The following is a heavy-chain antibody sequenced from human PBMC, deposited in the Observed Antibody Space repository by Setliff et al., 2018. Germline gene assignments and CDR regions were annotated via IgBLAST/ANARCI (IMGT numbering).Heavy chain of an antibody. CDR1: RGSINSHY. CDR3: ARDRGSNNSPEDFDY. D-gene: IGHD1-1*01. J-gene: IGHJ4*02. Sequence: SETLSLTCTVSRGSINSHYWSWIRQPAGKGLEWIGRIFGSGSTNYNPSLKSRVTMSIDTSKNQFFLKVRSVTAADTAVYYCARDRGSNNSPEDFDYWGLGTLGTVSS. V-gene: IGHV4-4*07. CDR2: IFGSGST.